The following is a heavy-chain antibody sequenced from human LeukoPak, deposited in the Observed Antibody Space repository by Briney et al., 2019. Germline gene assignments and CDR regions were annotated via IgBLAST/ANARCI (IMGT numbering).Heavy chain of an antibody. CDR1: GFTFSSYW. D-gene: IGHD5-18*01. CDR2: IKQDGSEK. Sequence: GGSLRLSCAASGFTFSSYWMNWVRQAPGKGLEWVANIKQDGSEKYYVDSVKGRFTISRDNAKNSLYLQMNSLRVEDTAVYYCARGDTAMVRVYFDYWGQGTLVTVSS. J-gene: IGHJ4*02. V-gene: IGHV3-7*01. CDR3: ARGDTAMVRVYFDY.